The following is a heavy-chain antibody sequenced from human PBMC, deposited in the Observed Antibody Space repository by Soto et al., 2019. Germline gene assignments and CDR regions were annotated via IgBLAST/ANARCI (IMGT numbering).Heavy chain of an antibody. V-gene: IGHV1-46*01. J-gene: IGHJ3*02. CDR3: ARVSRFAALDAFDI. CDR2: INASNGST. Sequence: GASVKVSCKASGYTFTSYYMRWVRQAPGQGLEWMGIINASNGSTSYAQKFQGRVTMTRDTSASTAYMELSSLRSEDTAVYYCARVSRFAALDAFDIWGQGTVVTVSS. D-gene: IGHD3-3*01. CDR1: GYTFTSYY.